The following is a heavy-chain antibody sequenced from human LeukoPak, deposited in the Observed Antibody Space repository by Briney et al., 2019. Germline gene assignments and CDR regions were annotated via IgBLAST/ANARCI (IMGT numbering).Heavy chain of an antibody. CDR3: ARDMDSGPDFFDY. CDR1: GYTFTGYH. D-gene: IGHD1-26*01. Sequence: ASVKVSCKAAGYTFTGYHMHWVRQGPGQGLEWMGWINPHSGGTDYAQKFQGRVTMTRDTSISTVYVELSRLRSDDTAVYYCARDMDSGPDFFDYWGLGTLVTVSS. V-gene: IGHV1-2*02. J-gene: IGHJ4*02. CDR2: INPHSGGT.